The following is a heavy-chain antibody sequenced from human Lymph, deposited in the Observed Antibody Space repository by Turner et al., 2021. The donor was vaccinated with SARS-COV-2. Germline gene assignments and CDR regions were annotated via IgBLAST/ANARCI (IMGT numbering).Heavy chain of an antibody. V-gene: IGHV1-8*01. CDR3: ARAAQLTVWFDP. CDR1: GYTFTRYD. J-gene: IGHJ5*02. D-gene: IGHD3-9*01. CDR2: MDPNSGNT. Sequence: QVQLVQSGAEVKKPGASVKVSCMASGYTFTRYDIKWVRQATGQGLEWMGWMDPNSGNTGYAQKFQGRVTMTRNTSISTAYMELSSLRSEDTAVYYCARAAQLTVWFDPWGQGTLVTVSS.